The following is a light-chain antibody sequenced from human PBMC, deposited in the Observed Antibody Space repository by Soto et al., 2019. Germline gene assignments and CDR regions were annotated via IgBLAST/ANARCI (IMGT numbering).Light chain of an antibody. CDR1: SGYSNYK. J-gene: IGLJ2*01. Sequence: QSVLTQPPSASASLGASVTLTCTLSSGYSNYKVDWYQQRPGRGPRFVMRVGTGGIVGSKGDGIPDRFSVLGSGLNRYLTIKNIQEEDESDYHCGADHGSESNFVFLFGGGTKLTVL. V-gene: IGLV9-49*01. CDR3: GADHGSESNFVFL. CDR2: VGTGGIVG.